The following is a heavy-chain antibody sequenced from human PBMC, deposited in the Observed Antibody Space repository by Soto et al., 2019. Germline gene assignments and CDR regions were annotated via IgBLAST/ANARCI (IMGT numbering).Heavy chain of an antibody. V-gene: IGHV1-8*01. CDR1: GYTFISYD. CDR3: ARGGTLVAAADLYYFDD. CDR2: MNPNSGNT. D-gene: IGHD6-13*01. J-gene: IGHJ4*02. Sequence: QVQLVQSGAEVKKPGASVKVSCKASGYTFISYDINWVRQATGQGLEWMGWMNPNSGNTYYTQNFQGRATMTGNISISTAYMELSSLRSEDAAVYYCARGGTLVAAADLYYFDDWGQGTLVTVSS.